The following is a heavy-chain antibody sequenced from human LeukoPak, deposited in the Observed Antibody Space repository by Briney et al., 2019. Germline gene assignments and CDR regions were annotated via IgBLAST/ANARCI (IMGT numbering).Heavy chain of an antibody. CDR1: GFNISRYY. J-gene: IGHJ4*02. D-gene: IGHD6-13*01. CDR2: IYSGGIT. Sequence: GGSLRLSCAVSGFNISRYYMNWVRQAPGKGLEWVSIIYSGGITDYADSVKGRFTISRDNSNNTVFLQMNSLRDEDTAVYYCASGYSNSWYSADFDYWGQGTLVTVSS. V-gene: IGHV3-53*01. CDR3: ASGYSNSWYSADFDY.